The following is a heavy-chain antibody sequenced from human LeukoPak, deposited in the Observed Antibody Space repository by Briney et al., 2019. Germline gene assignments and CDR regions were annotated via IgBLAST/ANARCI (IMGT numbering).Heavy chain of an antibody. CDR3: ARARKLTYYYDSSDHHYFDY. CDR1: GGSISSSFYY. V-gene: IGHV4-31*03. CDR2: IYYSGST. J-gene: IGHJ4*02. D-gene: IGHD3-22*01. Sequence: PSETLSLTCTVSGGSISSSFYYWSWIRQHPGKGLEWIGYIYYSGSTYYNPSLKSRVTISVDTSKNQFSLKLSSVTAADTAVYYCARARKLTYYYDSSDHHYFDYWGQGTLVTVSS.